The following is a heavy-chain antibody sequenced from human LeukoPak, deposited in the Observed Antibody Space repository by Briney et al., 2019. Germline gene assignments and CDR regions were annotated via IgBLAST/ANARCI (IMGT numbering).Heavy chain of an antibody. J-gene: IGHJ4*02. D-gene: IGHD5-18*01. V-gene: IGHV3-7*03. CDR2: IKEDGSEE. CDR1: GFKFSDFW. Sequence: GGSLRLSCAASGFKFSDFWMTWVRQTPGKGLEWVANIKEDGSEEYHVDSVKGRFTISRDNAKNSLYLQMNSLRAEDTALYYCAKDLRGRIQLWLGYFDYWGQGTLVTVSS. CDR3: AKDLRGRIQLWLGYFDY.